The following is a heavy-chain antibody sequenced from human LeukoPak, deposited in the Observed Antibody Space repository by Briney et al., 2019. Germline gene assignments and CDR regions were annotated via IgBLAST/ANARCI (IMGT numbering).Heavy chain of an antibody. Sequence: PGGSLRLSCAASGFTFMSYGMSWVRQAPGEGLEWVSAITGSTRSTYYADSVKGRFTISRDNSKNMLYLQMNSLRAEDTAVYYCAKDGYCSGGSCYYYYYMDVWGKGTTVTVSS. CDR1: GFTFMSYG. V-gene: IGHV3-23*01. CDR3: AKDGYCSGGSCYYYYYMDV. J-gene: IGHJ6*03. D-gene: IGHD2-15*01. CDR2: ITGSTRST.